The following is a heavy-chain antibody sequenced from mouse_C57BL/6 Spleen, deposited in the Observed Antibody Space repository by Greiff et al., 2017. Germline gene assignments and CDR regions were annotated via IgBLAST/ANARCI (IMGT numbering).Heavy chain of an antibody. V-gene: IGHV1-81*01. CDR1: GYTFTSYG. D-gene: IGHD1-1*01. J-gene: IGHJ4*01. CDR3: ARFTTVVAFYAMDY. CDR2: IYPRSGNT. Sequence: VQLQQSGAELARPGASVKLSCKASGYTFTSYGISWVKQRTGQGLEWIGEIYPRSGNTYYNEKFKGKATLTADKSSSTAYMELRSLTSEYSAVYFCARFTTVVAFYAMDYWGQGTSVTVSS.